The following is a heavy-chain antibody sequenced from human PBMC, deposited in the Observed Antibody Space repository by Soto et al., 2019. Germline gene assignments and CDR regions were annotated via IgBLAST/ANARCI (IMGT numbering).Heavy chain of an antibody. CDR2: FVGSTGST. CDR1: GVTFSSYT. J-gene: IGHJ4*02. V-gene: IGHV3-23*01. Sequence: PGGSLRLSCTASGVTFSSYTMNWVRQAPGKGLEWVSTFVGSTGSTFYADSVKGRFTISRDDSKNTLYLQMNSLRAEDTAVYYCAKRHTTVATPANYFDYWGQGTLVTVSS. D-gene: IGHD1-1*01. CDR3: AKRHTTVATPANYFDY.